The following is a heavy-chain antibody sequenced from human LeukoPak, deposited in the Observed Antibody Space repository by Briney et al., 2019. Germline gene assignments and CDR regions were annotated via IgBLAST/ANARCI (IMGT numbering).Heavy chain of an antibody. CDR3: ARGATMVRGVISWFDP. Sequence: ASVKVSCKASGYTFTGYYMHWVRQAPGQGLEWMGWINPNSGNINYAQKFEGRVTMTRDTSISTAYMELSRLRFDDTAVYYCARGATMVRGVISWFDPWGQGTLVTVSS. D-gene: IGHD3-10*01. CDR1: GYTFTGYY. J-gene: IGHJ5*02. CDR2: INPNSGNI. V-gene: IGHV1-2*02.